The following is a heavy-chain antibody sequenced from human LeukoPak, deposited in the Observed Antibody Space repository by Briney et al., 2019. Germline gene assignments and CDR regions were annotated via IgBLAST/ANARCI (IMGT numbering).Heavy chain of an antibody. D-gene: IGHD3-9*01. CDR2: ISSGGANT. V-gene: IGHV3-23*01. Sequence: GGSLRLACAAAGFSFSSYAMSWVRPAPGKGLEWVSGISSGGANTYYADSVRGRLTISRDNSKNTLYLQMHSLRADDTAVYFCAKDSRLLITYFDYRGQGTLVTVSS. CDR3: AKDSRLLITYFDY. J-gene: IGHJ4*02. CDR1: GFSFSSYA.